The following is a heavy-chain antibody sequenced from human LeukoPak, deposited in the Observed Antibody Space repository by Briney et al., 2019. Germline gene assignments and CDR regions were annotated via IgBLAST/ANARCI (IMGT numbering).Heavy chain of an antibody. CDR3: ARDLNWNDRYFDY. CDR2: ISSSGSTI. J-gene: IGHJ4*02. D-gene: IGHD1-1*01. CDR1: GFTFSDYY. Sequence: PGGSLRLSCAASGFTFSDYYMSWIRQAPGKGLEWVSYISSSGSTIYYADSVKGRFTISRDNAKNSLYLQMNSLRAEDTAVYYCARDLNWNDRYFDYWGQGTLVTVSS. V-gene: IGHV3-11*01.